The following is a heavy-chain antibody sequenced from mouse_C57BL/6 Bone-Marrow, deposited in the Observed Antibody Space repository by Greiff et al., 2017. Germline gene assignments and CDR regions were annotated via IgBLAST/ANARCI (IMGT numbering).Heavy chain of an antibody. J-gene: IGHJ2*01. Sequence: QVQLQQPGAELVKPGASVKLSCKASGYTFTSYWMHWVKQRPGQGLEWIGMIHPNSGRTNYTEKFKSKATLTVDKSSSTAYMQLSSLTSEDSAVYYCARERGLRPYYWGQGTTLTVSS. V-gene: IGHV1-64*01. D-gene: IGHD2-4*01. CDR1: GYTFTSYW. CDR3: ARERGLRPYY. CDR2: IHPNSGRT.